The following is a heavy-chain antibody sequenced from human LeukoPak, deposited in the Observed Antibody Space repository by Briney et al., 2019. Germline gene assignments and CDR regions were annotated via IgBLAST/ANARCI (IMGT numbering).Heavy chain of an antibody. CDR3: ARFQYKAAFDI. D-gene: IGHD1-1*01. J-gene: IGHJ3*02. V-gene: IGHV4-39*07. CDR2: IYFSGNT. Sequence: SETLSLACTVSGGSISSSGYYWGWIRQPPGKGLEWIGSIYFSGNTYYNPSLKNRVTMSVDTSKNQFSLKLNSVTAAATAVYYCARFQYKAAFDIWGQGTMVTVSS. CDR1: GGSISSSGYY.